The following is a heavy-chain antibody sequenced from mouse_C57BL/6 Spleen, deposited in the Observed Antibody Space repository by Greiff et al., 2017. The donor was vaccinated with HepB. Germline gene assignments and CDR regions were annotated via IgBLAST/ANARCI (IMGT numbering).Heavy chain of an antibody. J-gene: IGHJ2*01. V-gene: IGHV3-6*01. CDR1: GYSITSGYY. D-gene: IGHD1-1*01. CDR3: AREGYYYYGITLPQSFDY. CDR2: ISYDGSN. Sequence: VQLQQSGPGLVKPSQSLSLTCSVTGYSITSGYYWNWIRQFPGNKLEWMGYISYDGSNNYNPSLKNRISITRDTSKNQFFLKLNSVTTEDTATYYCAREGYYYYGITLPQSFDYWGQVTTLTVSS.